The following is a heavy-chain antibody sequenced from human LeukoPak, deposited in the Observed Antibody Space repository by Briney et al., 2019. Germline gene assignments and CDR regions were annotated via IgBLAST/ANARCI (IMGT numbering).Heavy chain of an antibody. J-gene: IGHJ4*02. V-gene: IGHV3-74*01. Sequence: TGGSLRLSCAASGFTFSNYWMHWVRQAPGKGLVWVSRIDRDESSTTYADSVKGRFTISRDNAKNTLHLQMNSLRAEDTAVYYCARDGAYGNFDYWGQGTLVTVSS. D-gene: IGHD1-26*01. CDR3: ARDGAYGNFDY. CDR2: IDRDESST. CDR1: GFTFSNYW.